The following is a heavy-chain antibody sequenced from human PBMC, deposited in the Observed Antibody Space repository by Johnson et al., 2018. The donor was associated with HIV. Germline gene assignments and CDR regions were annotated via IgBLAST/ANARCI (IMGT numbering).Heavy chain of an antibody. Sequence: VQLVESGGGLAKPAWSPRLSCAASGFIFTKAWMSWVRQAPGKGLEWVGRIKSKTDGGTTDYGAPVKGRFTISRDDSKNTLYLQMNSLKTEDTAMYYCTTCGYGIGGAFDIWGQGTMVTVSS. CDR3: TTCGYGIGGAFDI. J-gene: IGHJ3*02. D-gene: IGHD1-26*01. CDR2: IKSKTDGGTT. V-gene: IGHV3-15*05. CDR1: GFIFTKAW.